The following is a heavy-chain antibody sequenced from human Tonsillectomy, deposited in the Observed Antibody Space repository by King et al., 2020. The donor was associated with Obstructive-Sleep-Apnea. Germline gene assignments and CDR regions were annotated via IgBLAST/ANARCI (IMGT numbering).Heavy chain of an antibody. CDR1: GYTFSNYG. CDR2: ISSYNGNT. J-gene: IGHJ4*02. V-gene: IGHV1-18*01. Sequence: VQLVQSGPAVKKPGASVKVSCKTSGYTFSNYGISWVRQAPGQGLEWMGWISSYNGNTNYAQNLQDRVTMTTDTSTSTAYMELRSLRSDDTAVYYCAKIQGRELRRGGDHGDYGGVESWGQGTLVTVSS. CDR3: AKIQGRELRRGGDHGDYGGVES. D-gene: IGHD4-17*01.